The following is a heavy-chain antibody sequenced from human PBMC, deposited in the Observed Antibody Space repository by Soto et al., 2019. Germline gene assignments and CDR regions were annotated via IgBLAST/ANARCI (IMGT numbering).Heavy chain of an antibody. D-gene: IGHD6-19*01. V-gene: IGHV4-31*03. CDR3: ARMAVAGTSYYFDY. J-gene: IGHJ4*02. CDR1: GGSISSGGYY. CDR2: IYYSGST. Sequence: SETLSLTCTVSGGSISSGGYYWSWIRQHPGKGLEWIGYIYYSGSTYYNPSLKSRVTISVDASKNQFSLKLSSVTAADTAVYYCARMAVAGTSYYFDYWGQGTLVTVSS.